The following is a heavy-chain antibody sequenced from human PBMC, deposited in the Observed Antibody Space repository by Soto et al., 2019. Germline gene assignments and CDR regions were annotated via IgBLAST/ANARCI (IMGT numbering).Heavy chain of an antibody. CDR3: ARDLYGGNSDRYFDY. D-gene: IGHD2-21*02. CDR1: GVTVSSNY. J-gene: IGHJ4*02. Sequence: GRSLRLSCAASGVTVSSNYMSCVSQAPGKGLEWVSVIYSGGSTYYADSVKGRFTISRDNSKNTLYLQMNSLRAEDTAVYYCARDLYGGNSDRYFDYWGQGTLVTVSS. V-gene: IGHV3-66*01. CDR2: IYSGGST.